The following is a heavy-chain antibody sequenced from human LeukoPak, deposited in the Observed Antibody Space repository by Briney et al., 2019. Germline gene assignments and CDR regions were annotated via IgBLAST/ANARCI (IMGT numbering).Heavy chain of an antibody. J-gene: IGHJ6*02. Sequence: EASVKVSCKASGYTFTGYYMQWVRQAPGQGLEWMGWINPNSGGTNYAQKFQGRVTMTRDTSISTAYMELGRLRSDDTAVYFCARDHCVSSGCYEDYYYGMDVWGRGTTVTVSS. D-gene: IGHD6-25*01. CDR1: GYTFTGYY. CDR3: ARDHCVSSGCYEDYYYGMDV. V-gene: IGHV1-2*02. CDR2: INPNSGGT.